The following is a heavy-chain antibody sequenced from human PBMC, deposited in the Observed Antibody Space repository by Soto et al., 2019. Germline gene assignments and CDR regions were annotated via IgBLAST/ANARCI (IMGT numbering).Heavy chain of an antibody. D-gene: IGHD2-2*02. J-gene: IGHJ6*02. V-gene: IGHV1-3*01. CDR2: INAGNGNT. Sequence: QVQLVQSGAEVKKPGASVKVSCKASGYTFTSYAMHWVRQAPGQRLEWMGWINAGNGNTKYSQKFQGRVTITRDTSGSTAYMELSSLRSEETDVYYCARDPSVPRLYSGGGMDVWGQGTPGPGSS. CDR3: ARDPSVPRLYSGGGMDV. CDR1: GYTFTSYA.